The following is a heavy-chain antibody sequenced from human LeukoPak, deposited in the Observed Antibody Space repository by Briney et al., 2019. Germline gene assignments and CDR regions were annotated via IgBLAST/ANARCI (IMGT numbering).Heavy chain of an antibody. CDR2: IIPILGIA. J-gene: IGHJ6*03. CDR3: ARDPDFWSGYYSMDV. CDR1: GGTFSSYT. Sequence: SVKLSXKASGGTFSSYTISWVRQAPGQGLEWMGRIIPILGIANYAEKFQGRVTITADKSMSTAYMELSSLRSEDTAVYYCARDPDFWSGYYSMDVWGKGTTVTVSS. V-gene: IGHV1-69*04. D-gene: IGHD3-3*01.